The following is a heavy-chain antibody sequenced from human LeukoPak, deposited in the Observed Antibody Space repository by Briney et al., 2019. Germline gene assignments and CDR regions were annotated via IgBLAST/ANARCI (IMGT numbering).Heavy chain of an antibody. CDR1: GFTFDDYA. V-gene: IGHV3-9*01. CDR2: ISWNSGSI. CDR3: ANAGTAFDY. J-gene: IGHJ4*02. D-gene: IGHD1/OR15-1a*01. Sequence: GGSLRLSCAASGFTFDDYAMHWVRQSPGGGVEWVSGISWNSGSIGYADSVKGRFTISRDNAKNSLYLQMNSLRAEDTALYYCANAGTAFDYWGQGTLVTVSS.